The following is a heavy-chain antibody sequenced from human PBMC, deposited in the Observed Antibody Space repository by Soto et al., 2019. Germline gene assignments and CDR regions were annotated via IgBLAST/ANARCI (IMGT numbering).Heavy chain of an antibody. CDR3: ATGTDCGWLANPTHALDI. J-gene: IGHJ3*02. D-gene: IGHD6-19*01. Sequence: EVQLVQSGGALVQPGGSLRLSCAASGFTPSRLSMNWVRQAPGKGLEWISYINSAGSIIYYADSVKGRFTVSRDNAKNSLYLQMNRLGAEDTAGYYCATGTDCGWLANPTHALDIWGQGTMVNVSS. CDR1: GFTPSRLS. V-gene: IGHV3-48*01. CDR2: INSAGSII.